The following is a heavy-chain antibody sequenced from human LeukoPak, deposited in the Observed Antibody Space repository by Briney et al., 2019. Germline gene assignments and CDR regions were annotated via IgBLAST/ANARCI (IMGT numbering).Heavy chain of an antibody. J-gene: IGHJ4*02. CDR1: GFTFSSYW. CDR3: ARSDFWSGYHRGYFDY. Sequence: GGSLRLSCAASGFTFSSYWMSWVRQAPGKGLEWVAKIKQDGSGKYYVDSVKGRFTISRDNAENSLYLQMNSLRVEDTAVYYCARSDFWSGYHRGYFDYWGQGTLVTVS. V-gene: IGHV3-7*05. CDR2: IKQDGSGK. D-gene: IGHD3-3*01.